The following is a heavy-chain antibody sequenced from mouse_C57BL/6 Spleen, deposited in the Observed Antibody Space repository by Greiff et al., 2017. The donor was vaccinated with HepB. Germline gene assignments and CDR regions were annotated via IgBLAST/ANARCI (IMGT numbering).Heavy chain of an antibody. CDR2: ILAGSGST. Sequence: VKLVESGAGLMKPGASVKLSCKASGYTFTGYWIEWVKQTPGHGLEWVGEILAGSGSTNYTEKVKGQATFTADTASNTPYMQLSSLTAEDSAIYYCASLGPAFDYWGQGTTLTVSS. D-gene: IGHD4-1*01. V-gene: IGHV1-9*01. J-gene: IGHJ2*01. CDR3: ASLGPAFDY. CDR1: GYTFTGYW.